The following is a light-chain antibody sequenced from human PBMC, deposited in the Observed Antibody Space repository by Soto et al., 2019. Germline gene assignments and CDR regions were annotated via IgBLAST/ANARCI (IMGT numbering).Light chain of an antibody. CDR3: AAWDGSLNGHV. CDR1: SSNIGTSS. J-gene: IGLJ1*01. Sequence: QSVLTQAHSSSVVPGQRVSISCSGSSSNIGTSSVHWFQQLPGTAPKLLISTTNQRPSGVPERFSGSKSGTSASLAISGLQSEDEADYYCAAWDGSLNGHVFGTGTRSPS. V-gene: IGLV1-44*01. CDR2: TTN.